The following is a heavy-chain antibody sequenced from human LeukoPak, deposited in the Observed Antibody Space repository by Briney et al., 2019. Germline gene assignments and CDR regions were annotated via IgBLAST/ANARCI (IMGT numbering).Heavy chain of an antibody. D-gene: IGHD3-22*01. CDR1: GFTFSSYE. J-gene: IGHJ4*02. CDR2: ISSSGSTI. CDR3: ARYYYDSSGYYPHFDY. V-gene: IGHV3-48*03. Sequence: GGSLRLSCAASGFTFSSYEMNWVRQAPGKGLEWVSYISSSGSTIYYADSVKGRFTISRDNAKNSLYLQTNSLRAEDTAVYYCARYYYDSSGYYPHFDYWGQGTLVTVSS.